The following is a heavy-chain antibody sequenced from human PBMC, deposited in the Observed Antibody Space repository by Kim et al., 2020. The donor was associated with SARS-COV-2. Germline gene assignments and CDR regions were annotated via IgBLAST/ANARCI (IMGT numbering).Heavy chain of an antibody. CDR1: GFTFSSYS. CDR2: ISSSSSYI. CDR3: ARGSYCSGGSCYPSPFDY. V-gene: IGHV3-21*04. J-gene: IGHJ4*02. D-gene: IGHD2-15*01. Sequence: GGSLRLSCAASGFTFSSYSMNWVRQAPGKGLEWVSSISSSSSYIYYADSVKGRFTISRDNAKNSLYLQMNSLRAEDTAVYYCARGSYCSGGSCYPSPFDYWGQGTLVTVSS.